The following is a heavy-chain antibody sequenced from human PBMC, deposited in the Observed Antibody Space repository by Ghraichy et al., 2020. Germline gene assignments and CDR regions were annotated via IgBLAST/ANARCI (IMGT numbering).Heavy chain of an antibody. CDR1: GGSFSGYY. CDR2: INHSGST. Sequence: SQTLSLTCAVYGGSFSGYYWSWIRQPPGKGLEWIGEINHSGSTNYNPSLKSRVTISVDTSKNQFSLKLSSVTAADTAVYYCARVIVTMVRGVIIIVKNGMDVWGQGTTVTVSS. D-gene: IGHD3-10*01. V-gene: IGHV4-34*01. J-gene: IGHJ6*02. CDR3: ARVIVTMVRGVIIIVKNGMDV.